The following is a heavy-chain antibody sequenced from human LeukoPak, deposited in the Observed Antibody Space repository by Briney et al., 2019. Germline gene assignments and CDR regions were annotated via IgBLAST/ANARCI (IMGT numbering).Heavy chain of an antibody. CDR2: IYYSGST. CDR1: GGSISSSSYY. D-gene: IGHD4-11*01. CDR3: ARRTTPPRLDY. J-gene: IGHJ4*02. Sequence: PSETLSLTCTVSGGSISSSSYYWGWIRQPPGKGLEWIGSIYYSGSTYYNPSLKSRVTISVDTSKNQFSLKLSSVTAADTAVYYCARRTTPPRLDYWGQGTLVTVSS. V-gene: IGHV4-39*07.